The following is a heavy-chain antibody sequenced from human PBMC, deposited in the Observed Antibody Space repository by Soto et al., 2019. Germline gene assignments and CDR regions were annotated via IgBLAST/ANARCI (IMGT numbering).Heavy chain of an antibody. J-gene: IGHJ6*02. CDR3: ARGNGNYYYYGLDV. V-gene: IGHV4-59*07. CDR2: MYYSGST. CDR1: GIFIINYH. Sequence: SDTLSLTFSLPGIFIINYHWSWIRQPPGKGLEWIGYMYYSGSTNYNPSLQSRVTISVDTSKKQFSLKLNSVTAADTAVYYCARGNGNYYYYGLDVWGLGTTVS. D-gene: IGHD2-8*01.